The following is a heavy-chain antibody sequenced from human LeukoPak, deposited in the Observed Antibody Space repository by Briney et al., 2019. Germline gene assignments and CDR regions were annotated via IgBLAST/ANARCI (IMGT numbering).Heavy chain of an antibody. D-gene: IGHD2-15*01. CDR1: GFTFSSYA. J-gene: IGHJ4*02. Sequence: GGSLRLACAASGFTFSSYAMGWVRQAPGKGLEWVSAISGTGNRTYYADSVKGRFTISRDNSKNTLYLQMNSLRAEDTAVYYCAKWGCSGGSCYPFDYWGQGTLVTVSS. V-gene: IGHV3-23*01. CDR2: ISGTGNRT. CDR3: AKWGCSGGSCYPFDY.